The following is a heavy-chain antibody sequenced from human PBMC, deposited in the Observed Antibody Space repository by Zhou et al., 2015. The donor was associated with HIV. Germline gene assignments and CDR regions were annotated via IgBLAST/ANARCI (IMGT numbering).Heavy chain of an antibody. D-gene: IGHD2/OR15-2a*01. Sequence: QAQLVQSGPEVKKPGASVKVSCEASGYIFTDFGLSWVRQAPGQGLEWMGWIRSSNGETNYARTLQGRITLTTDTSTNTVHMELRSLRSDDTAVYYCARDKRVSADYWGQGTLVTVSS. CDR1: GYIFTDFG. V-gene: IGHV1-18*01. CDR3: ARDKRVSADY. J-gene: IGHJ4*02. CDR2: IRSSNGET.